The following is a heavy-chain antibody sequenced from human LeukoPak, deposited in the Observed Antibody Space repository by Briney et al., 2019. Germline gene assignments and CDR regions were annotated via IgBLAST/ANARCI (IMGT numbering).Heavy chain of an antibody. CDR2: ISGSGGST. CDR3: AKGAHRTNYYDSSGYYPYYFDY. CDR1: GFTFSSYS. Sequence: GGSLRLSCAASGFTFSSYSLNWVRQAPGKGLEWVSAISGSGGSTYYADSVKGRFTISRDNSKNTLYLQMNSLRAEDTAVYYCAKGAHRTNYYDSSGYYPYYFDYWGQGTLVTVSS. V-gene: IGHV3-23*01. D-gene: IGHD3-22*01. J-gene: IGHJ4*02.